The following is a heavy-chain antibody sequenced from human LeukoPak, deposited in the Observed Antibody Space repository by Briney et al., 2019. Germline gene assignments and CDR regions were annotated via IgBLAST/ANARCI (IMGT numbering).Heavy chain of an antibody. CDR1: GFSFSAAW. J-gene: IGHJ4*02. V-gene: IGHV3-7*01. Sequence: GGSLRLSCEASGFSFSAAWMTWVRQAPGKGLEWVATIKSDGSDKYYVDSVKGRFTLSRDNAKNSVYLQMNSLRVEDTAVYYCVNLGYSDGGQGTLVNVSS. D-gene: IGHD5-12*01. CDR2: IKSDGSDK. CDR3: VNLGYSD.